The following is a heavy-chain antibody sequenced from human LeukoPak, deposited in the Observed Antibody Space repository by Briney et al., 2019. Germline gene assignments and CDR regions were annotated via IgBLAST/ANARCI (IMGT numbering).Heavy chain of an antibody. CDR1: GYTFTSYY. Sequence: ASVKVSCKTSGYTFTSYYIHWVRQAPGQGLEWMGIINPTGGGTNYPQKFRGRVTMTRDTSTSTVYMEVSSLTYEDMAMYYCARGLAAGDYWGQGTLVTVSS. CDR2: INPTGGGT. V-gene: IGHV1-46*01. CDR3: ARGLAAGDY. J-gene: IGHJ4*02. D-gene: IGHD6-13*01.